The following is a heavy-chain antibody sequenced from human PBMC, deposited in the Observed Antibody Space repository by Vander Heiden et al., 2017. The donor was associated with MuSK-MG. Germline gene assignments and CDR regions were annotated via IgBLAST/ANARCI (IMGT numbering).Heavy chain of an antibody. V-gene: IGHV3-15*01. CDR1: GFTFTEAW. D-gene: IGHD1-26*01. CDR3: TSDYVDDGRDRDAFEK. CDR2: VKSRTEGGTS. J-gene: IGHJ3*02. Sequence: EVQLVESGGGLVKPGGSLRLSCAASGFTFTEAWMSWVPQAQGKGLEGVGRVKSRTEGGTSDYAAPGKGRFIISRDDSKNTVYTQMNSLKNEDTAVYYCTSDYVDDGRDRDAFEKWFRGTMGTVS.